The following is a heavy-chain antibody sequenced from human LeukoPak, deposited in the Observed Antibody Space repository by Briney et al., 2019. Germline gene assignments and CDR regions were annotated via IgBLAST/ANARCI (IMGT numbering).Heavy chain of an antibody. Sequence: PSEPLSLICTASGGSISSYYWSWIRQPPGKGLEWIGHIYYSGSTNYNPSLKSRVTISVDTSKNQFSLKLSSVTAADTAVYYCARYSGSYSFDYWGQGTLVTVSS. CDR2: IYYSGST. CDR1: GGSISSYY. CDR3: ARYSGSYSFDY. V-gene: IGHV4-59*13. J-gene: IGHJ4*02. D-gene: IGHD1-26*01.